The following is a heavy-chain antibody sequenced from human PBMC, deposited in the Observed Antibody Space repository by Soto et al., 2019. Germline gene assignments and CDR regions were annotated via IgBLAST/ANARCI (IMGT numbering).Heavy chain of an antibody. J-gene: IGHJ4*02. CDR1: GFTFTISW. Sequence: EVQLVESGGGLVQPGGSLRLSCAASGFTFTISWMSWVRQAPGKGLEWVANIKQDGSEKNYVDSVKGRFTISRDHAKNSLYLQMNSLRAEDTAVYYCARGVIFKPLDSWGQGTLVTVAS. V-gene: IGHV3-7*01. D-gene: IGHD2-21*01. CDR3: ARGVIFKPLDS. CDR2: IKQDGSEK.